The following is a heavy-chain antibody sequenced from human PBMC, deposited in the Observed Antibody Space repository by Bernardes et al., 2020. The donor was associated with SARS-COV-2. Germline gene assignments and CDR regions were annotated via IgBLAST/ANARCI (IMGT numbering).Heavy chain of an antibody. CDR1: GFTFSSYG. Sequence: GGSLRLSCAASGFTFSSYGMHWVRQAPGKGLEWVAVISYDGSNKYYADSVKGRFTISRDNSKNTLYLQMNSLRAEDTAVYYCATLTDNSSGWYGVGDAFDIWGQGTMVTVSS. D-gene: IGHD6-19*01. CDR3: ATLTDNSSGWYGVGDAFDI. J-gene: IGHJ3*02. V-gene: IGHV3-30*03. CDR2: ISYDGSNK.